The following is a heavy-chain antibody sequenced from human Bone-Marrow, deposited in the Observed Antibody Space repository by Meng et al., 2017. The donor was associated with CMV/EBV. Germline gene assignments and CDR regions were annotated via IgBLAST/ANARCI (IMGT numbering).Heavy chain of an antibody. Sequence: ASVKVSCKASGYTFTDYFIHWVRQAPGQGLEWMGWISAYNGNTNYAQKLQGRVTMTTDTSTSTAYMELRSLRSDDTAVYYCARDSPWWEPYYFDYWGQGTLVTVSS. V-gene: IGHV1-18*04. CDR2: ISAYNGNT. D-gene: IGHD1-26*01. CDR1: GYTFTDYF. J-gene: IGHJ4*02. CDR3: ARDSPWWEPYYFDY.